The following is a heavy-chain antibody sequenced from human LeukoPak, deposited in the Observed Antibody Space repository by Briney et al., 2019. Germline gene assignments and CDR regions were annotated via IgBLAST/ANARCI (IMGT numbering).Heavy chain of an antibody. Sequence: SETLSLTCAVYGGSFSGYYWSWIRQPPGKGLEWIGEINHSGSTNYNPSLKSRVTISVDTSKNQFSLKLSSVTAADTAVYYCAGAGTYPVLGYWGQGTLVTVSS. CDR2: INHSGST. V-gene: IGHV4-34*01. CDR3: AGAGTYPVLGY. D-gene: IGHD6-19*01. J-gene: IGHJ4*02. CDR1: GGSFSGYY.